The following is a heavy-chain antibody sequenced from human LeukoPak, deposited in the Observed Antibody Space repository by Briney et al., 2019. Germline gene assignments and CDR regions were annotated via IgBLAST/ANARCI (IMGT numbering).Heavy chain of an antibody. D-gene: IGHD3-22*01. CDR2: IYYSGST. Sequence: SQTLSLTCTVSGGSISSGDYYWSWIRQPPGKGLEWIGYIYYSGSTNYNPSLKSRVTISVDTSKNQFSLKLSSVTAADTAVYYCARLMYYYDSSGVYGMDVWGQGTTVTVSS. CDR1: GGSISSGDYY. CDR3: ARLMYYYDSSGVYGMDV. J-gene: IGHJ6*02. V-gene: IGHV4-61*08.